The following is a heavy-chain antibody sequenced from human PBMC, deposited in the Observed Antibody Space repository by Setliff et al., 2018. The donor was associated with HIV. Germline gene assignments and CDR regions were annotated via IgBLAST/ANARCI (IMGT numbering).Heavy chain of an antibody. D-gene: IGHD2-15*01. CDR2: IYYSGST. V-gene: IGHV4-39*07. J-gene: IGHJ4*02. CDR3: ARGPYCSGGSCYSSLDY. CDR1: GGSISRSSYY. Sequence: LSLTCTVSGGSISRSSYYWGWIRQPPGKGLEWIGSIYYSGSTYYNPSLKSRVTISVDTSKNQFSLKLSSVTAADTAVYYCARGPYCSGGSCYSSLDYWGQGTLVTVSS.